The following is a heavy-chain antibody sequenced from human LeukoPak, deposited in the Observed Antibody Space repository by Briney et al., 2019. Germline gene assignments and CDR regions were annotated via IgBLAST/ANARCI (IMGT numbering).Heavy chain of an antibody. CDR3: AYSSLMVGAFDV. D-gene: IGHD6-19*01. CDR2: ISGSGGST. J-gene: IGHJ3*01. Sequence: PGGSLRLSCAASGFTFSSYAMSWVRQAPGKGLEWVSAISGSGGSTYYADSVRGRFTISRDNSKNTLYLQLNSLRAEDTAGYYCAYSSLMVGAFDVWGHGTMVTVSS. V-gene: IGHV3-23*01. CDR1: GFTFSSYA.